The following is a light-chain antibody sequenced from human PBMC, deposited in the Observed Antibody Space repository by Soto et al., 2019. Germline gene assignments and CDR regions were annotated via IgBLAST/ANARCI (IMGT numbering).Light chain of an antibody. V-gene: IGKV3-20*01. CDR1: QSVSSN. CDR3: HQYATSPQT. Sequence: EMVMTQSPATLSVSPGERATLSCRASQSVSSNLAWYQQKPGQAPRLLIYGASNRATGIPDRFSGSGSGTDFTLTITRLEPEDFVVYYCHQYATSPQTFGQGTKVDIK. J-gene: IGKJ1*01. CDR2: GAS.